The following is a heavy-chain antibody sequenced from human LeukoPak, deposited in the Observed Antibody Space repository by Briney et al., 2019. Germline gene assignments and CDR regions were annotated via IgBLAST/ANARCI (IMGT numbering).Heavy chain of an antibody. CDR3: ARVGFTTSWSNLDY. J-gene: IGHJ4*02. D-gene: IGHD2-2*01. CDR2: IIPILGIA. CDR1: GGTFSSYA. Sequence: SVKVSCKASGGTFSSYAISWVRQAPGQGLEWMGRIIPILGIANYAQKFQGRVTITADKSTSTAYMELSSLRSEDTAVYYCARVGFTTSWSNLDYWGQGTLVTVSS. V-gene: IGHV1-69*04.